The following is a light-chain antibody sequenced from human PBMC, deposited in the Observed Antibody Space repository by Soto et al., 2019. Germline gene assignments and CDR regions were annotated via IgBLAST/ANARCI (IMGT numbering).Light chain of an antibody. CDR1: QSVSSY. CDR2: DAS. CDR3: QQRSNWPPSLT. V-gene: IGKV3-11*01. J-gene: IGKJ4*01. Sequence: EIVLTQSPATLSLSPGERATLSCRASQSVSSYLAWYQQKPGQAPRLLIYDASNRATGIPARFTGSGSGTNFTHTNSNLEPEDFAVYYCQQRSNWPPSLTCGGGTKVEIK.